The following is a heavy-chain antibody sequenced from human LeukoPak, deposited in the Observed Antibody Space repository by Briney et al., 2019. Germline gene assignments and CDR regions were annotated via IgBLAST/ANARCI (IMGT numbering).Heavy chain of an antibody. CDR2: ISGSGDST. Sequence: GGSLRLSCAASGFTFSNFAMLWVRQAPGKGLEWVSSISGSGDSTHYTDSVKGRFTISRDNSRNTVYLQMNSLRAEDTALYYCAKVLVSGYYYDYWGQVTLVTVSS. CDR1: GFTFSNFA. V-gene: IGHV3-23*01. J-gene: IGHJ4*02. D-gene: IGHD3-22*01. CDR3: AKVLVSGYYYDY.